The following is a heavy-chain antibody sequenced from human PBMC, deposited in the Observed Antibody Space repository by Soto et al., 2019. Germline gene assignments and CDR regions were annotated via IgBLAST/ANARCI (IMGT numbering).Heavy chain of an antibody. CDR3: AKVNHNQEGYDYIWGSYRSTYYLDY. D-gene: IGHD3-16*02. CDR2: ISWNSGSI. J-gene: IGHJ4*02. CDR1: GFTFDDYA. Sequence: EVQLVESGGGLVQPGRSLRLSCAASGFTFDDYAMRWVRQAPGKGLEWVSGISWNSGSIGYADSVKGRFIISRDNAKKSLYLQMNSLRAEDTALYYCAKVNHNQEGYDYIWGSYRSTYYLDYWGQGTLVTVSS. V-gene: IGHV3-9*01.